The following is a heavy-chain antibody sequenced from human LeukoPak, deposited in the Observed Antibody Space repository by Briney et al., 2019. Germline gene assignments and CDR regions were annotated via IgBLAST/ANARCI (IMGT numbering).Heavy chain of an antibody. CDR2: IRSSGTNT. V-gene: IGHV3-23*01. J-gene: IGHJ5*02. D-gene: IGHD6-13*01. CDR1: GFTFSTYA. CDR3: ARLMTAVGTDS. Sequence: GGSLRLSCTASGFTFSTYAMSWVRQAPGKGLEWVSSIRSSGTNTYHADSVKGRFTISRDNSKCTLYLQMNSLRAEDTALYYCARLMTAVGTDSWGQGTLVTVSS.